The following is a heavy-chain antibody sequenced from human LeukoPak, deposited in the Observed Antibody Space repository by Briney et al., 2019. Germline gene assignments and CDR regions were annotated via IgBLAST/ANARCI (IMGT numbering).Heavy chain of an antibody. V-gene: IGHV3-64*01. CDR1: GFTFSSYA. CDR2: ISSNGGST. Sequence: GGSLRLSCAASGFTFSSYAMHWVRQAPGKGLEYVSAISSNGGSTYYANSVKGRFTISRDNSKNTLYLQMGSLRAEDTAVYYCATLPNYSYGHPYYFDSWGQGTLVTVSS. J-gene: IGHJ4*02. CDR3: ATLPNYSYGHPYYFDS. D-gene: IGHD5-18*01.